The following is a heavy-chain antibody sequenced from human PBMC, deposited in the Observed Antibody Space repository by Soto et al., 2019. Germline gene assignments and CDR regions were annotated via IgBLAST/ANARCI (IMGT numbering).Heavy chain of an antibody. CDR2: ISWNSGSI. J-gene: IGHJ6*01. V-gene: IGHV3-9*01. CDR3: AKGALVSYYYGMDV. Sequence: EVQLVESGGGLVQPGRSLRLSCAASGFTFDDYAMHWVRQAPGKGLEWVSGISWNSGSIGYADSVKGRFTISRDNAKNSLYLQMNSLRAEDTALYYCAKGALVSYYYGMDVW. CDR1: GFTFDDYA.